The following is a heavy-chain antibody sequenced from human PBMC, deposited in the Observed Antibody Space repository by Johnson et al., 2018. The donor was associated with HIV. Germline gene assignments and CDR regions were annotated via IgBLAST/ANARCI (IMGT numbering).Heavy chain of an antibody. V-gene: IGHV3-30-3*01. J-gene: IGHJ3*02. D-gene: IGHD6-13*01. CDR2: ISYDGSNK. Sequence: VQLVESGGGVVQPGRSLRLSCAASGFTFSSYAMHWVRQAPGKGMEWVAVISYDGSNKYYADSVKGRFTFSRDNSKNTVFLQMNSLRSDDTAVYFCARDQAYRSSWAFSFDIWGQGTMVIVSS. CDR3: ARDQAYRSSWAFSFDI. CDR1: GFTFSSYA.